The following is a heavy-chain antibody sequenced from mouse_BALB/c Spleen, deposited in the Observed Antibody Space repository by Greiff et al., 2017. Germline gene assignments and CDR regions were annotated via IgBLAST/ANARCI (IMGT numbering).Heavy chain of an antibody. V-gene: IGHV2-9*02. D-gene: IGHD2-10*02. CDR2: IWAGGST. Sequence: VHLVESGPGLVAPSQSLSITCTVSGFSLTSYGVHWVRQPPGKGLEWLGVIWAGGSTNYNSALMSRLSISKDNSKSQVFLKMNSLQTDDTAMYYCGRRYGNYYYAMDYWGQGTSVTVSS. CDR3: GRRYGNYYYAMDY. CDR1: GFSLTSYG. J-gene: IGHJ4*01.